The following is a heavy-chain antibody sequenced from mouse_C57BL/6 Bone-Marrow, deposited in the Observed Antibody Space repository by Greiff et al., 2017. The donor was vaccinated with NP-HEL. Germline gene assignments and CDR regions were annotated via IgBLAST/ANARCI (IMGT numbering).Heavy chain of an antibody. CDR3: ARRDTTVVALRAMDY. V-gene: IGHV1-81*01. J-gene: IGHJ4*01. CDR1: GYTFTSYG. Sequence: VKLVESGAELARPGASVKLSCKASGYTFTSYGISWVKQRTGQGLEWIGEIYPRSGNTYYNEKFKGKATLTADKSSSTAYMELRSLTSEDSAVYFCARRDTTVVALRAMDYWGQGTSVTVSS. D-gene: IGHD1-1*01. CDR2: IYPRSGNT.